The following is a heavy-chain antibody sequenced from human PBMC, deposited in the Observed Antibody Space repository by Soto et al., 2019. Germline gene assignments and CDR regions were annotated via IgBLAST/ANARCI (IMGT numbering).Heavy chain of an antibody. CDR2: IYYSGST. CDR3: ARDGEAYCTSTSCYTNYYYYMDV. D-gene: IGHD2-2*02. Sequence: QVQLQESGPGLVKPSQTLSLTCTVSGGSISSGGYYWSWIRQHPGKGLEWIGYIYYSGSTYYNPSLKSRVTISVDPSKNQFSLKLSSVTAADTAVYYCARDGEAYCTSTSCYTNYYYYMDVWGKGTTVTVSS. V-gene: IGHV4-31*03. J-gene: IGHJ6*03. CDR1: GGSISSGGYY.